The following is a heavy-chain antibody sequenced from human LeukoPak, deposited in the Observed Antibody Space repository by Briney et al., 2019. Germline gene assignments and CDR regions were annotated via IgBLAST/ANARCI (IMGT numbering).Heavy chain of an antibody. Sequence: GGSLRLSCAASGITLSSYWMHWVRHAPGKGLVWVSRTNSDGSNTKYADSVKGRFTISRDNAKNTLYLQMNSLRAEDTAIYYCTKGGSRHADTWGQGTLVTVSS. CDR3: TKGGSRHADT. D-gene: IGHD6-13*01. J-gene: IGHJ5*02. V-gene: IGHV3-74*03. CDR2: TNSDGSNT. CDR1: GITLSSYW.